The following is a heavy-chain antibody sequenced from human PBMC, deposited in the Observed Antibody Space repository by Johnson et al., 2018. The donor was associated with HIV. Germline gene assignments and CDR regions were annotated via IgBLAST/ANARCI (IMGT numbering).Heavy chain of an antibody. D-gene: IGHD3-16*01. CDR3: GKPPSMGADAFDI. J-gene: IGHJ3*02. CDR1: GFTFSSYA. V-gene: IGHV3-30-3*02. CDR2: ISYDGSNK. Sequence: VQLVESGGGVVQPGRSLRLSCAASGFTFSSYAMHWVRQAPGKGLEWVAVISYDGSNKYYADSVKGRFTISRDNSKNTLYLQMNSLRAEDTAVYYCGKPPSMGADAFDIWGQGTMVTVS.